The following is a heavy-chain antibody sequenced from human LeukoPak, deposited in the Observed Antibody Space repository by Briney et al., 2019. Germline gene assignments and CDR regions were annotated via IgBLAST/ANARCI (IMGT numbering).Heavy chain of an antibody. CDR1: GFTFSSYA. CDR3: AKGDKILWELLAPYEPYYFDY. CDR2: ISGSGGST. J-gene: IGHJ4*02. V-gene: IGHV3-23*01. Sequence: PGGSLRLSCAASGFTFSSYAMSWVRQAPGKVLEWVSAISGSGGSTYYADSVKGRFTISRDNSKNTLYLQMNSLRAEDTAVYYCAKGDKILWELLAPYEPYYFDYWGQGTLVTVSS. D-gene: IGHD1-26*01.